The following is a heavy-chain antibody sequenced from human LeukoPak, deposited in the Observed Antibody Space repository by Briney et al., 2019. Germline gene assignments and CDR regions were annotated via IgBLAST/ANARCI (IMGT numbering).Heavy chain of an antibody. Sequence: GGSLRLSCAASGFTFNNYAMSWVRQAPGKGLEWVSTITGSGGSTYSADSVKGRLTISRDNSKNTLCLQMNSLRADDTALYYCARNQDSSWYYYYMDVWGKGTTVTVSS. D-gene: IGHD6-13*01. CDR2: ITGSGGST. CDR1: GFTFNNYA. V-gene: IGHV3-23*01. CDR3: ARNQDSSWYYYYMDV. J-gene: IGHJ6*03.